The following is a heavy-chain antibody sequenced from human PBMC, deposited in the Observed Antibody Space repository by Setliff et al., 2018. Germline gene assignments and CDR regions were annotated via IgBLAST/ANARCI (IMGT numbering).Heavy chain of an antibody. D-gene: IGHD2-15*01. J-gene: IGHJ6*02. CDR1: GFTVSSNY. Sequence: PGGSLRLSCAASGFTVSSNYMSWVRQAPGKGLEWVSVIYSGGSTYYADSVKGRFTISRDNSKNTLYLQMNSLRAEDTAVYYCARDPGRYCSGGSCYHYYYGMDVWGQGTTVTVSS. V-gene: IGHV3-66*02. CDR2: IYSGGST. CDR3: ARDPGRYCSGGSCYHYYYGMDV.